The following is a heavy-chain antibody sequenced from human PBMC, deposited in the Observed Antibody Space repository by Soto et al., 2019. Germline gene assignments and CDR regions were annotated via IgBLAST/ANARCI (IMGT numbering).Heavy chain of an antibody. CDR2: ISSSSSYI. J-gene: IGHJ6*02. CDR1: GFTFSSYS. Sequence: EVQLVESGGGLVKPGGSLRLSCAASGFTFSSYSMNWVRQAPGKGLEWVSSISSSSSYIYYADSVKVRFTISRDNAKNSLHLQMNSLRAEDTAVYYCARDFTIFGVANYGMDVWGQGTTVTVSS. CDR3: ARDFTIFGVANYGMDV. D-gene: IGHD3-3*01. V-gene: IGHV3-21*01.